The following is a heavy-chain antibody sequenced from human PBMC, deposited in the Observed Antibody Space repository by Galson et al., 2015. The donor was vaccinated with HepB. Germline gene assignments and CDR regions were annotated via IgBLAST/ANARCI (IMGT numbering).Heavy chain of an antibody. Sequence: SVKVSCKASGYIFATYVMHWVRQAPGQGLEWMGWINTNTGNPTYAQGFTGRFVFSLDTSVSTAYLQISSLRAEDTAVYYCARRDSSGLLDYWGQGTLVTVSS. J-gene: IGHJ4*02. CDR2: INTNTGNP. D-gene: IGHD3-22*01. V-gene: IGHV7-4-1*02. CDR1: GYIFATYV. CDR3: ARRDSSGLLDY.